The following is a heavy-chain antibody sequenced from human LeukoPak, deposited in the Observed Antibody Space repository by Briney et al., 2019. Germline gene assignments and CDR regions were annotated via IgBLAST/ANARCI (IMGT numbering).Heavy chain of an antibody. J-gene: IGHJ4*02. CDR2: IKQDGSDK. D-gene: IGHD4-17*01. CDR1: GFTFSRNW. CDR3: AREVYGDNYFDY. V-gene: IGHV3-7*05. Sequence: GGSLRLSCAASGFTFSRNWMSWVRQAPGRGLDWVANIKQDGSDKYYVDSVKGRFTISRDNAKTSLFLQMNSLRAEDTAVYYCAREVYGDNYFDYWGQGTLVTVAS.